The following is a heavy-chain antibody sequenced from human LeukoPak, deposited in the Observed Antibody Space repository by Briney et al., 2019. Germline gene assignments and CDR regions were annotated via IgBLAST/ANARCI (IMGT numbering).Heavy chain of an antibody. CDR1: GYTFTGYY. CDR3: ARDLGIVATINHYYYGMDV. Sequence: ASVKVSCKASGYTFTGYYMHWVRQAPGQVLEWMGWINPNSGGTNYAQKFQGRVTMTRDTSISTAYMELSRLRSDDTAVYYCARDLGIVATINHYYYGMDVWGQGTTVTVSS. CDR2: INPNSGGT. J-gene: IGHJ6*02. V-gene: IGHV1-2*02. D-gene: IGHD5-12*01.